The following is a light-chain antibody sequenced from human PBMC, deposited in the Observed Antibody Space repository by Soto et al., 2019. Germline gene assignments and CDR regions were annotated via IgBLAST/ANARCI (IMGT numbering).Light chain of an antibody. J-gene: IGKJ5*01. CDR3: QQYYNWPRT. CDR1: QSVSNN. V-gene: IGKV3-15*01. CDR2: RAS. Sequence: EIVMTQSPATLSVSPGERATLSCRASQSVSNNLAWYQQKPGQAPRLLIYRASTRTTGIPARFSGSGSGTEFTLTINSLQAEDCAAYYCQQYYNWPRTFGQGTRLEIK.